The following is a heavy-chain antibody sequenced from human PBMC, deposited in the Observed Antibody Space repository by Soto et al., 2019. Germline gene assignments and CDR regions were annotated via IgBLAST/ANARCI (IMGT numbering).Heavy chain of an antibody. J-gene: IGHJ4*02. CDR1: GGSISSGGYY. CDR3: ASFVGLLWGGVSPAESWGSYYFDN. V-gene: IGHV4-30-4*08. Sequence: SETLSLTCTVSGGSISSGGYYWSWIRQQPGKGLEWIGYIYYSGFTYYTPSLKSRVIMSVDTSKNQFSLKLASVTAADTAVYYCASFVGLLWGGVSPAESWGSYYFDNWGQGTLVTVSS. D-gene: IGHD2-8*01. CDR2: IYYSGFT.